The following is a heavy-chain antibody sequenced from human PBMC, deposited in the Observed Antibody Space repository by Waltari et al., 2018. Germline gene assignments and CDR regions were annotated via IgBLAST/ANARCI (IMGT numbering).Heavy chain of an antibody. J-gene: IGHJ4*02. V-gene: IGHV3-15*01. CDR1: GFTFRNTW. Sequence: EVQLVESGGGLVNPGGSLRLSCAASGFTFRNTWLDWVRQAHGKGLEWIARIKTQSDGGGATYYAAPVTGRFTVSRDDSKNMLYLQMSSLKTEDTAMYYCTTDQGDSYTFYSFDYWGQGTLVTVSS. CDR2: IKTQSDGGGAT. D-gene: IGHD3-16*02. CDR3: TTDQGDSYTFYSFDY.